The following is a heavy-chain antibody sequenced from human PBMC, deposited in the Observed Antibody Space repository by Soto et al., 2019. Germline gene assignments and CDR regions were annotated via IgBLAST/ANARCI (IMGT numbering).Heavy chain of an antibody. CDR1: GASVSSGSYC. D-gene: IGHD1-7*01. Sequence: PSETLSLTCTVSGASVSSGSYCWSWIRQPPGKGLEWIGYISYSGSTNYNPSLKSRVTLSVDTSKNQFSLKLSSVTAADTAVYYCARDPSGEVVLGTTGLDYWGQGXLVTVYS. V-gene: IGHV4-61*01. CDR2: ISYSGST. CDR3: ARDPSGEVVLGTTGLDY. J-gene: IGHJ4*02.